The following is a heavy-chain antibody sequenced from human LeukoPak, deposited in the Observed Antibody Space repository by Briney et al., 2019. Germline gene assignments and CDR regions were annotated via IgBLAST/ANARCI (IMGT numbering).Heavy chain of an antibody. V-gene: IGHV3-53*01. D-gene: IGHD1-1*01. CDR3: ARGTWNPALLDS. CDR1: GFNVSNTY. Sequence: GGSLRLSCVVTGFNVSNTYMSWVRQAPGKGLEWVSVIYSGGRTYYLDSVKGRFTISRDNSKNTLYFQMNSLTAEDTAVYFCARGTWNPALLDSWGQGTLVTVSS. J-gene: IGHJ4*02. CDR2: IYSGGRT.